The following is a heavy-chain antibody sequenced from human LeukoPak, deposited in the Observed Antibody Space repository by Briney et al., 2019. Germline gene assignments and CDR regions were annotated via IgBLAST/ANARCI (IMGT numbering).Heavy chain of an antibody. CDR2: ISGRSDTI. D-gene: IGHD4-17*01. Sequence: QPGGSLRLSCAASGFTFSSYNMNWVRQAPGKGLEWVSYISGRSDTIYYADSVKGRFTISSDNSKNTLYLQMHSLRADDTAVYYCALNLNYGDFGNGMDVWGQGTTVTVSS. V-gene: IGHV3-48*01. CDR3: ALNLNYGDFGNGMDV. J-gene: IGHJ6*02. CDR1: GFTFSSYN.